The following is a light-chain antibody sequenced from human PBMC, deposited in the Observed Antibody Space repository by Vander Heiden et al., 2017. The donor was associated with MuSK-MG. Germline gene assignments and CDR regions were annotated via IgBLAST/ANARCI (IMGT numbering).Light chain of an antibody. CDR3: QQCYSTPYT. J-gene: IGKJ2*01. CDR2: AAS. Sequence: DIQMTQSPSSLSASVGDRVTITCRASQSISSYLNWYQQKPGKAPKLLIYAASSLQSGVPSRISGSGSGTDFTLTISRLQPEDFATYYCQQCYSTPYTFGQGTKLEIK. CDR1: QSISSY. V-gene: IGKV1-39*01.